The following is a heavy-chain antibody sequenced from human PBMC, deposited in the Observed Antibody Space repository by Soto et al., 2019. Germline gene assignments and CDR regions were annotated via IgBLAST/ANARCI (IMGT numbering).Heavy chain of an antibody. CDR2: ISGSGGST. J-gene: IGHJ4*02. D-gene: IGHD5-12*01. CDR3: AITVSGYSGYDLPKVRGSYPSSFDY. Sequence: GGSLRLSCAASGFTFSSYAMSWVRQAPGKGLEWVSAISGSGGSTYYADSVKGRFTISRDNSKNTLYLQMNSLRAEDTAVYYCAITVSGYSGYDLPKVRGSYPSSFDYWGQGTLVTVSS. CDR1: GFTFSSYA. V-gene: IGHV3-23*01.